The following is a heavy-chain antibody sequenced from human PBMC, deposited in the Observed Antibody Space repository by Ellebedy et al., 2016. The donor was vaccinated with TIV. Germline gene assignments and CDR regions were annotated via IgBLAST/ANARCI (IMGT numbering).Heavy chain of an antibody. CDR1: GFSFRSYW. CDR2: INQGGSEK. D-gene: IGHD4-17*01. V-gene: IGHV3-7*01. Sequence: GGSLRLSCAASGFSFRSYWMSWLRQAPGKGLEWVANINQGGSEKYYVDSVKGRFTISRDNAKNSLYLQMNSLRAEDTAVYYCATDGSYGDFRSPAHAFEHWGQGTMVSVSS. J-gene: IGHJ3*01. CDR3: ATDGSYGDFRSPAHAFEH.